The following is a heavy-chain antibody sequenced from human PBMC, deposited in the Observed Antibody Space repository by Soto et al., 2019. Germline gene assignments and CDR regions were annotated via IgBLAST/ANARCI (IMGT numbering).Heavy chain of an antibody. CDR2: INPNSGGT. Sequence: GASVKVSCKASGYTFTGYYMHWVRQAPGQGLEWMGWINPNSGGTNYAQKFQGRVTMTRDTSISTAYMELSRLRSDDTAVYYCARVGSLLSRSYGSYFDYWGQGTLVTVSS. CDR1: GYTFTGYY. D-gene: IGHD1-26*01. V-gene: IGHV1-2*02. J-gene: IGHJ4*02. CDR3: ARVGSLLSRSYGSYFDY.